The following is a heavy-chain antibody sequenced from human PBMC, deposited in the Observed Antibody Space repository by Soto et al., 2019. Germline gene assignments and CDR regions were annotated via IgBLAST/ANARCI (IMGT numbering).Heavy chain of an antibody. CDR2: INPNSGNI. CDR3: ARGRASGSYYLLDY. CDR1: GDTFTTYD. V-gene: IGHV1-8*01. J-gene: IGHJ4*02. Sequence: XSVKVACNASGDTFTTYDISWVRQATGHGLEWMGWINPNSGNIGYAQRFQGRVTMTRDTAIRTAYMEVSSLRSDDTAVYYCARGRASGSYYLLDYRGQGTLVTV. D-gene: IGHD3-10*01.